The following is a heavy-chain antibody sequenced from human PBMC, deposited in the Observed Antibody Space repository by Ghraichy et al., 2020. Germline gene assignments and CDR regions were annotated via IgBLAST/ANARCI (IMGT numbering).Heavy chain of an antibody. J-gene: IGHJ4*02. Sequence: GESLNISCAASGFTFSSYWMHWVRQAPGKGLVWVSRINSDGSSTSYADSVKGRFTISRDNAKNTLYLQMNSLRAEDTAVYYCARDSHYYDSSGYYFDYFDYWGQGTLVTVSS. CDR3: ARDSHYYDSSGYYFDYFDY. CDR2: INSDGSST. CDR1: GFTFSSYW. D-gene: IGHD3-22*01. V-gene: IGHV3-74*01.